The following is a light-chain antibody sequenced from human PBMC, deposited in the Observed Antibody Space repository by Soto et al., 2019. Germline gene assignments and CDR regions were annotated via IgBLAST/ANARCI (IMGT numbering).Light chain of an antibody. V-gene: IGLV3-1*01. CDR3: SSFEASNNVL. CDR1: KLGDKY. J-gene: IGLJ2*01. CDR2: QDT. Sequence: SYELTQPPSVSVSPGQTASITCSGDKLGDKYACWYHQKPGQSPVLVIYQDTKRPSGIPERFSGSKSGNTASLTVSGLQVEDEADYYCSSFEASNNVLFGGGTKLTVL.